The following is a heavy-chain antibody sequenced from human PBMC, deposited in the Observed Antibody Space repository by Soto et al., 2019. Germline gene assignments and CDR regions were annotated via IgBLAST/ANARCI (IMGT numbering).Heavy chain of an antibody. V-gene: IGHV3-30-3*01. CDR1: GFTFSSYA. CDR3: ARVASSGPRDLDAFDI. D-gene: IGHD3-22*01. CDR2: ISYDGSNK. J-gene: IGHJ3*02. Sequence: QVQLVESGGGVVQPGRSLRLSCAASGFTFSSYAMHWVRQAPGKGREWVAVISYDGSNKYYADSVKGRFTISRDNSKNTLYLQMNSLRAEDTAVYYCARVASSGPRDLDAFDIWGQGTMVTVSS.